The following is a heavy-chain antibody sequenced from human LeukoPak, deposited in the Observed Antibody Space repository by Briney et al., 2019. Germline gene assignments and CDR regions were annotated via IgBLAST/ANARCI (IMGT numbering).Heavy chain of an antibody. CDR2: INSNSGGT. Sequence: ASVKVSCKASGYTFTGYYIHWLRQAPGQGLEWIGWINSNSGGTTYAQKFQGRVSLTRDTSIITASMELSRLTSDDTAVYYCARQSFGSGWYYFDYWGQGTLVTVSA. CDR3: ARQSFGSGWYYFDY. CDR1: GYTFTGYY. D-gene: IGHD6-19*01. V-gene: IGHV1-2*02. J-gene: IGHJ4*02.